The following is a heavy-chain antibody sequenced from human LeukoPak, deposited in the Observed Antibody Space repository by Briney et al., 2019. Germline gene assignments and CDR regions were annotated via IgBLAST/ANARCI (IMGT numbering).Heavy chain of an antibody. D-gene: IGHD6-19*01. V-gene: IGHV1-18*01. CDR1: GYTFTSYG. CDR3: ARDRKIAVAASFDY. J-gene: IGHJ4*02. Sequence: ASVTVSCKASGYTFTSYGISWVRQAPGQGLGWMGWISAYNGNTNYAQKLQGRVTMTTDTSTSTAYMELRSLRSDDTAVYYCARDRKIAVAASFDYWGQGTLATVSS. CDR2: ISAYNGNT.